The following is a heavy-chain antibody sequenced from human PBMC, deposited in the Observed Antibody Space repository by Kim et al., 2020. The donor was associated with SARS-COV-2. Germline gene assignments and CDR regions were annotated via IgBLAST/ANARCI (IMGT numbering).Heavy chain of an antibody. J-gene: IGHJ4*02. CDR2: IIPIFGTA. V-gene: IGHV1-69*13. CDR3: ARGDSKLLWFGELLEGPFDY. D-gene: IGHD3-10*01. Sequence: SVKVSCKASGGTFSSYAISWVRQAPGQGLEWMGGIIPIFGTANYAQKFQGRVTITADESTSTAYMELSSLRSEDTAVYYCARGDSKLLWFGELLEGPFDYWGQGTLVTVSS. CDR1: GGTFSSYA.